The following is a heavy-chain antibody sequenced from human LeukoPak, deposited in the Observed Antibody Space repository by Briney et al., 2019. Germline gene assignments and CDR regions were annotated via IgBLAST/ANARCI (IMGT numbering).Heavy chain of an antibody. J-gene: IGHJ4*02. CDR2: FDPEDGET. Sequence: GASVKVSCKVSGYTLTELSMHWVRQAPGKGLEWVGGFDPEDGETIYAQKFQGRVTMTEDTSTDTAYMELSSLRSEDTAVYYCATDLAGYSGSYLYYWGQGTLVTVSS. CDR3: ATDLAGYSGSYLYY. D-gene: IGHD1-26*01. CDR1: GYTLTELS. V-gene: IGHV1-24*01.